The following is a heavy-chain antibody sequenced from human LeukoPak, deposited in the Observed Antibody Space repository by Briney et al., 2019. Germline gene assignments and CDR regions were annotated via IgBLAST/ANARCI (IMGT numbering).Heavy chain of an antibody. Sequence: GGSLRLSCAASGFTVSSNYMSWVRQAPGKGLDWVSVIYSGGSTYYADSVKGRFTISRDNSKNTLYLQMNSLRAEDTAVYYCATYSSLNRREFQFWGQGTLLTVSS. V-gene: IGHV3-53*01. J-gene: IGHJ1*01. D-gene: IGHD3-22*01. CDR3: ATYSSLNRREFQF. CDR2: IYSGGST. CDR1: GFTVSSNY.